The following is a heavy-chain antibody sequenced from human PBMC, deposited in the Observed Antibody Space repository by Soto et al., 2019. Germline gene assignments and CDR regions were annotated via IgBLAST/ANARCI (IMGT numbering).Heavy chain of an antibody. CDR1: GFTFSDYY. D-gene: IGHD5-18*01. V-gene: IGHV3-11*01. CDR3: ARASAQLWLRRYYYYGMDV. CDR2: ISSSGSTI. Sequence: QVQLVEPGGGLVKPGGSLRLSCAASGFTFSDYYMSWIRQAPGKGLEWVSYISSSGSTIYYGDSVKGRFTISRDNAKNSLYLQMNSLRAEDTAVYYCARASAQLWLRRYYYYGMDVWAKGPRSPSP. J-gene: IGHJ6*02.